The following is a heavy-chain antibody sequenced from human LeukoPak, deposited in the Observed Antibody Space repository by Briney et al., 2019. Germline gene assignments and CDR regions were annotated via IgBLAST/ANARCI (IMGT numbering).Heavy chain of an antibody. J-gene: IGHJ3*02. Sequence: SETLSLTCTVSGGSISSYYWSWIRQPPGKGLEWIGYIYYSGSTNYNPSLKSRVTISVDTSKNQFSLKLSSVTAAGTAVYYCARVGYYYDSSGYYLDAFDIWGQGTMVTVSS. V-gene: IGHV4-59*01. CDR2: IYYSGST. CDR1: GGSISSYY. D-gene: IGHD3-22*01. CDR3: ARVGYYYDSSGYYLDAFDI.